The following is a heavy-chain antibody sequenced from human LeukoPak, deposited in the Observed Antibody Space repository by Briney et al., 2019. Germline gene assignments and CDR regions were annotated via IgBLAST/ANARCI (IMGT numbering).Heavy chain of an antibody. CDR2: ISAYNGNT. CDR1: GYTFTSYG. V-gene: IGHV1-18*01. D-gene: IGHD4-11*01. Sequence: ASVKASCKASGYTFTSYGISWVRQAPGQGLEWMGWISAYNGNTNYAQKLQGRVTMTTDTSTSTAYMELRSLRSDDTAVYYCARSAGGYRNVDFDYWGQGTLVTVSS. J-gene: IGHJ4*02. CDR3: ARSAGGYRNVDFDY.